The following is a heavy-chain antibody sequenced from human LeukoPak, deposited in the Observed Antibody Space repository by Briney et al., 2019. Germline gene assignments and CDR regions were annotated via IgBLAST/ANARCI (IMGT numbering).Heavy chain of an antibody. CDR1: GFTLSSYA. D-gene: IGHD6-25*01. CDR3: AKGGSPTYAFDI. J-gene: IGHJ3*02. CDR2: ISGSGGST. Sequence: PGGSLRLSCAASGFTLSSYAMRWVRQAPGKGLEGVSAISGSGGSTYYADSVKGRFTISRDNSKNTLYLQMNSLRAEDTAVYYCAKGGSPTYAFDIWGQGTMVTVSS. V-gene: IGHV3-23*01.